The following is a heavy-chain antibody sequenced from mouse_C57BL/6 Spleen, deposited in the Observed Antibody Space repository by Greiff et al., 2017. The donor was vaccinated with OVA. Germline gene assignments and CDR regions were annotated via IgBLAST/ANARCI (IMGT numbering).Heavy chain of an antibody. J-gene: IGHJ3*01. CDR3: AVYDYDVGGFAY. CDR2: IDPSDSYT. V-gene: IGHV1-50*01. CDR1: GYTFTSYW. D-gene: IGHD2-4*01. Sequence: QVQLQQSGAELVRPGASVKLSCKASGYTFTSYWMQWVKQRPGQGLEWIGEIDPSDSYTNYNQKFKGKATLTVDTSSSTAYMQLSSLTSEDSAVYYCAVYDYDVGGFAYWGQGTLVTVSA.